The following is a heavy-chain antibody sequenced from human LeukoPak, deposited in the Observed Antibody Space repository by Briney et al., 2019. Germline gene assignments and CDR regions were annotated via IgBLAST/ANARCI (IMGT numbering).Heavy chain of an antibody. V-gene: IGHV4-34*01. J-gene: IGHJ6*03. CDR1: GGSFSGYY. CDR2: INHSGST. D-gene: IGHD2-8*01. CDR3: ARGPANCTNGVCYTLYYRDV. Sequence: SETLSLTCAVYGGSFSGYYWSWIRQPPGKGLEWIGEINHSGSTNYNPSLKSRVTISVDTSKNQFSLKLSSVTAADTAVYYCARGPANCTNGVCYTLYYRDVWGKG.